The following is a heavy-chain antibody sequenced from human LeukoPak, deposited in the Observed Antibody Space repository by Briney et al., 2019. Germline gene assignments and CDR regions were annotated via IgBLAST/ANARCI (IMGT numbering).Heavy chain of an antibody. V-gene: IGHV3-23*01. CDR2: ISGSGGST. Sequence: QPGRSLRLSCAASGFRFSTYGMHWVRQAPGKGLEWVSAISGSGGSTYYADSVKGRFTISRDNSKNTLYLQMNSLRAEDTAVYYCAKEVGGLIDYWGQGTLVTVSS. CDR1: GFRFSTYG. D-gene: IGHD1-26*01. CDR3: AKEVGGLIDY. J-gene: IGHJ4*02.